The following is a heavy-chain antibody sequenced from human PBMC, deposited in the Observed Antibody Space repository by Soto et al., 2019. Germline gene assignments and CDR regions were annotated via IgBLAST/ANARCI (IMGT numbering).Heavy chain of an antibody. CDR3: VRKIVGTTTSGAYWYFDV. Sequence: EVQLLEPGGGLVQPGGSLRRSCAASGFTFSSFAMNWVRQAPVKGLEWVSGVSGGGDATFYAGSVRGRFTISRVQFKNTLYLQMNSLRAEDTAVYYCVRKIVGTTTSGAYWYFDVWGRCTLVTVSS. CDR1: GFTFSSFA. J-gene: IGHJ2*01. D-gene: IGHD1-26*01. V-gene: IGHV3-23*01. CDR2: VSGGGDAT.